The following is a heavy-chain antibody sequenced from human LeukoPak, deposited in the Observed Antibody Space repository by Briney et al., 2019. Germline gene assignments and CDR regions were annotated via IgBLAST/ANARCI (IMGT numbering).Heavy chain of an antibody. CDR2: IYYRGST. V-gene: IGHV4-59*12. D-gene: IGHD1-7*01. J-gene: IGHJ5*02. CDR1: GGPLTSYY. CDR3: ARDANWNYDNWFDP. Sequence: SETLSLTCAVSGGPLTSYYWSWIRQPPGKGLEWIGFIYYRGSTNYNPSLESRVTISVDTSKNQFSLKLSSVTAADTAVYYCARDANWNYDNWFDPWGQGTLVTVSS.